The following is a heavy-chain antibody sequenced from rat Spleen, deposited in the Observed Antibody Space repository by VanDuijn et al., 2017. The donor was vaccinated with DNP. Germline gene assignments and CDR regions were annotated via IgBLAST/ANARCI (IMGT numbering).Heavy chain of an antibody. CDR2: ISYEGSDT. D-gene: IGHD1-1*01. CDR3: IRRAVVTGAMDA. CDR1: GFTFRDYY. Sequence: EVQLVESGGGLVQPGKSLKLSCAASGFTFRDYYMAWVRQAPKKGLEWVASISYEGSDTYYGDSVKGRFTISRDNAKSTLYLLMDSLRSEDTATYYCIRRAVVTGAMDAWGQGTSVTVSS. J-gene: IGHJ4*01. V-gene: IGHV5-22*01.